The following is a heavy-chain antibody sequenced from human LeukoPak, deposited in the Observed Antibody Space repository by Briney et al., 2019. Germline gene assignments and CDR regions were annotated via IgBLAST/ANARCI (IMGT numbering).Heavy chain of an antibody. Sequence: SETLSLTCTVPGGSISSGSYYWSWIRQPPGKGLEWIGYIYYSGSTNYHPSLKSRVTISVDTSKNQFSLKLSSVTAADTAVYYCARGGLVGRDIVVVPAAKYYYYGMDVWGQGTTVTVSS. J-gene: IGHJ6*02. D-gene: IGHD2-2*01. CDR2: IYYSGST. CDR3: ARGGLVGRDIVVVPAAKYYYYGMDV. V-gene: IGHV4-61*01. CDR1: GGSISSGSYY.